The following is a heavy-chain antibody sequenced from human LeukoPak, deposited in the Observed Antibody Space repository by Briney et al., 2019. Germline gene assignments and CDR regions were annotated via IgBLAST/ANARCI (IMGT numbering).Heavy chain of an antibody. V-gene: IGHV3-9*01. D-gene: IGHD3-3*01. CDR3: ARARYYDFWSGYRYPHYYYYGMDV. J-gene: IGHJ6*02. Sequence: GGSLRLSCAASGFTFDDYAMHWVRQAPGKGLEWVSGISWNSGSIGYADSVKGRFTISRDNAKNSLYLQMNSLRAEDTALYYCARARYYDFWSGYRYPHYYYYGMDVWGQGTTVTVSS. CDR1: GFTFDDYA. CDR2: ISWNSGSI.